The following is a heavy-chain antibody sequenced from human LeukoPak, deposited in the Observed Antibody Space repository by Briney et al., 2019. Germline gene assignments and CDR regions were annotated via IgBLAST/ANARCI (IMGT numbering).Heavy chain of an antibody. CDR3: ARTMIRGVILDN. Sequence: GGSLRLSCAASGFTFGSYSMNWVRQAPGKGLEWVSSISSSSSYIYYADSVKGRFTISRDNAKNSLYLQMNSLRAEDTAVYYCARTMIRGVILDNWGQGTLVTVSS. CDR1: GFTFGSYS. CDR2: ISSSSSYI. D-gene: IGHD3-10*01. J-gene: IGHJ4*02. V-gene: IGHV3-21*01.